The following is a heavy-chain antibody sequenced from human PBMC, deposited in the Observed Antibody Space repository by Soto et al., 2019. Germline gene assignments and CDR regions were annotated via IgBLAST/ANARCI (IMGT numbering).Heavy chain of an antibody. Sequence: EVQLVESGGGLVQPGGSLRLSCAASGFTFSSYWMHWVRQAPGKGLVWVSRINSDGSSTSYADSVKGRFTISRDNAKITLYLQMNSLRAEDTAVYYCTPSVTFDAFDIWGQGTMVTVSS. CDR1: GFTFSSYW. CDR2: INSDGSST. D-gene: IGHD4-17*01. V-gene: IGHV3-74*01. CDR3: TPSVTFDAFDI. J-gene: IGHJ3*02.